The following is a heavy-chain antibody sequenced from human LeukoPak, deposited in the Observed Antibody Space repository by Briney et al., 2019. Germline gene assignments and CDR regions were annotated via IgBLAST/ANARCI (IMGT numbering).Heavy chain of an antibody. D-gene: IGHD1-26*01. V-gene: IGHV4-34*01. CDR2: INHSGST. J-gene: IGHJ6*03. CDR1: GGSFSGYY. Sequence: SETLSLTCAVYGGSFSGYYWSWIRQPPGKGLEWIGEINHSGSTNYNPSLKSRVTISVDTSKNQFSLKLRSVTAADTAVYYCASGSYSYYYMDVWGKGTTVTVSS. CDR3: ASGSYSYYYMDV.